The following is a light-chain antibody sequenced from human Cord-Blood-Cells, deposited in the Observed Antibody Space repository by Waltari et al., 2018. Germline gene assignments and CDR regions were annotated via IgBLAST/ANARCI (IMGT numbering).Light chain of an antibody. Sequence: DIQMTQSPSTLSASVGDRVTIICRASQSISSWLAWYQQKPGKAPKLLIYKASSLESGVPSRFSGSRSWTEFTLTICSLQPDDFATYYCQQYNSYSYTFGQGTKLEIK. CDR3: QQYNSYSYT. V-gene: IGKV1-5*03. CDR2: KAS. J-gene: IGKJ2*01. CDR1: QSISSW.